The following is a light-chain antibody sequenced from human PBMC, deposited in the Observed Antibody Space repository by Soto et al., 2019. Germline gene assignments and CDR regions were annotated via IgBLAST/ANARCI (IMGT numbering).Light chain of an antibody. CDR3: QQYHNWPA. CDR2: GAA. V-gene: IGKV3-15*01. J-gene: IGKJ1*01. Sequence: DIVMTQSPVTLSVSPGERATLSCRASQSVFSCLAWYQQKPGQAPRLLIYGAATRATGIPARFSGSGSGTEFTLTISSLQSEDFAIYYCQQYHNWPAFGQGTKVEIK. CDR1: QSVFSC.